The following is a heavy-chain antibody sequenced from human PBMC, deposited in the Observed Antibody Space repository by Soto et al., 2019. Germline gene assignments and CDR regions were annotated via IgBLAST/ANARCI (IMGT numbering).Heavy chain of an antibody. V-gene: IGHV1-18*01. J-gene: IGHJ4*02. Sequence: GASVKVSCKASGYTFTSYGISWVRQAPGQGLEWMGWISAYSGNTNYAQKLQGRVTMTTDTSTSTAYMELRSLRSDDTAVYYCVVAAQPYYFDYWGQGTLVTVSS. CDR2: ISAYSGNT. D-gene: IGHD2-15*01. CDR1: GYTFTSYG. CDR3: VVAAQPYYFDY.